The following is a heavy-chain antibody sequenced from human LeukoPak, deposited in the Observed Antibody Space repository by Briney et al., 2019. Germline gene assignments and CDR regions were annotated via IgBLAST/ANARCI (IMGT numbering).Heavy chain of an antibody. V-gene: IGHV4-34*01. J-gene: IGHJ4*02. D-gene: IGHD6-6*01. Sequence: PSETLSLTCAVYGGSFSGYYWSWIRQPPGKGLEWIGEINHSGSTNYKPSLKSRVTISIDKSKNQFSLKLSSVTAADTAVYYCASEYSSSSFDYCSQGTLVTVSS. CDR1: GGSFSGYY. CDR2: INHSGST. CDR3: ASEYSSSSFDY.